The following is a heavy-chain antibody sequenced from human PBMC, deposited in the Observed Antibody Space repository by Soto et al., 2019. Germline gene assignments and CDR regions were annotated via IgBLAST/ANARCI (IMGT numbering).Heavy chain of an antibody. Sequence: QVQLVQSGAEVKKPGSSVKVSCKVSGGTFSNYAIDWVRLAPGQGLEWMGGNVPIFGTTYYTQKFQGRATIIADDSTTTAYLELSSLRSEDTAIYYCARVEAVAGIYNYHGLDVWGQGTAVTVSS. CDR1: GGTFSNYA. CDR2: NVPIFGTT. D-gene: IGHD6-19*01. V-gene: IGHV1-69*12. CDR3: ARVEAVAGIYNYHGLDV. J-gene: IGHJ6*02.